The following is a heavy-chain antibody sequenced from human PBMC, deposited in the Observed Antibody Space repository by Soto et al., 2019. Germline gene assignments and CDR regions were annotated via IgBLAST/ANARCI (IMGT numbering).Heavy chain of an antibody. CDR3: ARDSPGLIGLERRSHYYYYGMDV. Sequence: QVQLVQSGAEVKKPGSSVKVSCKASGGTFSSYAISWVRQDPGQGLEWMGGIIPIFGTANYAQKFQGRVTITADESTSTAYMELSSLRSEDTAVYYCARDSPGLIGLERRSHYYYYGMDVWGQGTTVTVSS. CDR2: IIPIFGTA. D-gene: IGHD1-1*01. J-gene: IGHJ6*02. V-gene: IGHV1-69*01. CDR1: GGTFSSYA.